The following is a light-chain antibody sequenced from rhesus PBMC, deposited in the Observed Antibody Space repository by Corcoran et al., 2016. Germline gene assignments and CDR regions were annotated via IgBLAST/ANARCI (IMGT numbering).Light chain of an antibody. V-gene: IGKV1-66*01. CDR2: YAS. Sequence: DIQMTQSPSSLAVSVGDRVTITCRASQGIHHYLSWFQQKPGKAPKPLSYYASSLETGVPSRFSGSGSGTDYSLTISRLQPEDLATYYCQQYKKSPYSFGRGTKVEIK. CDR1: QGIHHY. CDR3: QQYKKSPYS. J-gene: IGKJ2*01.